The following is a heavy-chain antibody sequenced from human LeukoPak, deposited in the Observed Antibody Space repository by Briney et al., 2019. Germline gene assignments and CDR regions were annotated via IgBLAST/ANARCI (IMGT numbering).Heavy chain of an antibody. CDR2: INPRDATT. Sequence: ASVKVSCKTSGYTFINYYIHWVRQVPGEGLEWVGIINPRDATTAYAQKFQGRVTVTRDTTATTAYMELNSLRSDDTAMYYCARVHDYRNSGEYFQYWGQGTLVTVSS. V-gene: IGHV1-46*03. CDR3: ARVHDYRNSGEYFQY. D-gene: IGHD4-11*01. CDR1: GYTFINYY. J-gene: IGHJ1*01.